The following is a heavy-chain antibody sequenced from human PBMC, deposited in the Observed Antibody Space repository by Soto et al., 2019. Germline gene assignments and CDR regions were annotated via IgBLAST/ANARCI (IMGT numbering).Heavy chain of an antibody. J-gene: IGHJ3*02. D-gene: IGHD1-1*01. CDR3: ARRYSSAFDI. Sequence: QVQLQESGPGLVKPSETLSLTCTVSGGSISSYYWSWIRQPPGKGLEWIGYIYYSGSTNYTPSLKTRVPTSVDTSKNQFSLKLSSVPAADTAVYYCARRYSSAFDIWGQGTMVTVSS. CDR1: GGSISSYY. CDR2: IYYSGST. V-gene: IGHV4-59*08.